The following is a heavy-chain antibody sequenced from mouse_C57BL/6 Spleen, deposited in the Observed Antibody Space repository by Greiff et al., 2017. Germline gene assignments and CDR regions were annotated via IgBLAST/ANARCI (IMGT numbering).Heavy chain of an antibody. Sequence: VQLQQPGTELVKPGASVKLSCKASGYTFTSYWMHWVKQRPGQGLEWIGNINPSNGGTNYNEKFKSKATLTVDKSSSTAYMQLSSLTSEDSAVSYCARSVSPIYDGPLYYAMDYWGQGTSVTVSS. J-gene: IGHJ4*01. CDR3: ARSVSPIYDGPLYYAMDY. CDR1: GYTFTSYW. D-gene: IGHD2-3*01. V-gene: IGHV1-53*01. CDR2: INPSNGGT.